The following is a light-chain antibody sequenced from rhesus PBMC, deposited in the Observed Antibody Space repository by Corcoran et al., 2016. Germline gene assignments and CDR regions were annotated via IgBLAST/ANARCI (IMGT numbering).Light chain of an antibody. CDR2: KAS. V-gene: IGKV1-21*01. CDR3: QQYNSAPFT. J-gene: IGKJ3*01. CDR1: PGISSL. Sequence: DIQMTQSPSSLSASVGDTVTITCRASPGISSLLPWYQQNPGKAPNLRIYKASSLQSGVPSRFSGSGSGTDFTLTISGLQPEDFGTYYFQQYNSAPFTFGPGTKLDIK.